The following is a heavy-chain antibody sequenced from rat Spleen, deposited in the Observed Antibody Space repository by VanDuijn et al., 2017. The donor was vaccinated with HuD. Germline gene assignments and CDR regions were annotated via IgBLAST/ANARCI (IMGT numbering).Heavy chain of an antibody. V-gene: IGHV3-1*01. CDR2: ISYSGST. CDR3: ARSSYSAGSWRPFAY. D-gene: IGHD5-1*01. J-gene: IGHJ3*01. Sequence: DVQLQESGPGLVKPSQSVSLTCSVTGYSITSNYWGWIRKFPGNKMEWIGHISYSGSTNYNPSLKSRISITRDTSKNQFFLHLNSVTTEDTATYFCARSSYSAGSWRPFAYWGPGTLVTVSS. CDR1: GYSITSNY.